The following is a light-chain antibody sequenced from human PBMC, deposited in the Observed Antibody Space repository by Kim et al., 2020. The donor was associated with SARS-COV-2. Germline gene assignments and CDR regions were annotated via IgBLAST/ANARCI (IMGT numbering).Light chain of an antibody. V-gene: IGKV3-15*01. CDR3: QQYNTWPRT. CDR1: QSVSIN. Sequence: VMTQSPATLSVSPGETATLSCRASQSVSINLAWYQQKPGQAPRLLMYGTSSRATGIPARFSGSGSGTEFTLTISSLQSEDFAVYYCQQYNTWPRTFGQGTKVDIK. J-gene: IGKJ1*01. CDR2: GTS.